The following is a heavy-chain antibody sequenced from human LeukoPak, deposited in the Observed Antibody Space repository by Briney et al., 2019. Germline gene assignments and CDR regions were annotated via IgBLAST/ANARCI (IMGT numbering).Heavy chain of an antibody. Sequence: GEALKISCEGSGYSFTSYWIGWVRQMPGEGLGWVGIIYTGDSDTRYSRSFQGQVTISADKSISTAYLQWSSLNASDTAMYYCATGKAFDIWGQGTMVTVSS. CDR2: IYTGDSDT. V-gene: IGHV5-51*01. J-gene: IGHJ3*02. CDR1: GYSFTSYW. CDR3: ATGKAFDI.